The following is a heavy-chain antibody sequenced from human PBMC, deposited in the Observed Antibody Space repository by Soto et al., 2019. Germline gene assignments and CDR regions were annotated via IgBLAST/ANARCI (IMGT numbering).Heavy chain of an antibody. Sequence: KGLEWVAVIWYDGSNKYYADSVKGRFTISRDNSKNTLYLQMNSLRAEDTAVYYCVFFFQAEDGIRYVRSVSAFLRNRSSDL. CDR3: VFFFQAEDGIRYVRSVSAFLRNRSSDL. J-gene: IGHJ2*01. CDR2: IWYDGSNK. V-gene: IGHV3-33*01. D-gene: IGHD3-10*02.